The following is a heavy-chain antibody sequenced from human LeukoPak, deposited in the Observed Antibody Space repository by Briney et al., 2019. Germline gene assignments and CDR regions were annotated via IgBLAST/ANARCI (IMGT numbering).Heavy chain of an antibody. CDR3: AREKQLDPYYYYYYMDV. CDR1: GGSIGSSSYY. J-gene: IGHJ6*03. V-gene: IGHV4-39*07. Sequence: SETLSLTCTVSGGSIGSSSYYWGWIRQPPGKGLNWIGSIYYSGSTYYNPSLKSRVTISVVTSRDQFSLKLSSVTAADTAVYYCAREKQLDPYYYYYYMDVWGKGTTVTVSS. CDR2: IYYSGST. D-gene: IGHD6-6*01.